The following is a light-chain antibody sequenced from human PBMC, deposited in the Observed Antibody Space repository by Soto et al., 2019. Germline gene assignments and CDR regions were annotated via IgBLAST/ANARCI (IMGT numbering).Light chain of an antibody. CDR1: SSDVGGYNY. J-gene: IGLJ1*01. V-gene: IGLV2-14*01. CDR3: SSYTSIITSYV. Sequence: QSVLTQPASVSGSPGQSITISCTGTSSDVGGYNYVSWYQQHPGKAPKVMIYDVSNRPSGVSNRFSGSKSGNTASLTISGLQAEDEADYYCSSYTSIITSYVFGTGTKVTVL. CDR2: DVS.